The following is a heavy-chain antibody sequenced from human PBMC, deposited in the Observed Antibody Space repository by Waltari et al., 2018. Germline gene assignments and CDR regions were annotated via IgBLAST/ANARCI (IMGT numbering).Heavy chain of an antibody. V-gene: IGHV3-7*01. CDR2: IKQDGSEK. CDR3: ARVGYGDYGPLDY. CDR1: GFTFRSYW. J-gene: IGHJ4*02. D-gene: IGHD4-17*01. Sequence: EVQLVESGGGLVQPGGSLRLSCAASGFTFRSYWMRLVRTAPGKGLEWVANIKQDGSEKYYVDSVKGRFTISRDNAKNSLYLQMNSLRAEDTAVYYCARVGYGDYGPLDYWGQGTLVTVSS.